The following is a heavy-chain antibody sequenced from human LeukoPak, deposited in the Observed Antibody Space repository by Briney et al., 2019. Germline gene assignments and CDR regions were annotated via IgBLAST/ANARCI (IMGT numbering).Heavy chain of an antibody. D-gene: IGHD5-24*01. J-gene: IGHJ4*02. CDR2: IYYSGST. Sequence: SETLSLTCTVSGGSISSYYWSWIRQPPGKGLEWIGYIYYSGSTNYNPSLKSRVTISVDTSKNLFSLKLSSVTAADTAVYYCARGRDGYGYFDYWGQGTLVTVSS. CDR3: ARGRDGYGYFDY. V-gene: IGHV4-59*01. CDR1: GGSISSYY.